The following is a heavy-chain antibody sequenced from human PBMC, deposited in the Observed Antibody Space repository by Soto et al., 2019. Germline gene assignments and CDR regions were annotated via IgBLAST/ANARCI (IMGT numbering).Heavy chain of an antibody. V-gene: IGHV3-30-3*01. D-gene: IGHD6-13*01. CDR2: ISYDGSNK. J-gene: IGHJ6*02. CDR1: GFTFSSYA. Sequence: QLQLVESGGGVVQPGRSLRLSCAASGFTFSSYAMHWVRQAPGKGLEWVAVISYDGSNKYDAYSVKGRFTISRDNSKNTLYLQMNSLRPEDTAVYFCASENRQQLNYYYGMDVWGQGTTVTVSS. CDR3: ASENRQQLNYYYGMDV.